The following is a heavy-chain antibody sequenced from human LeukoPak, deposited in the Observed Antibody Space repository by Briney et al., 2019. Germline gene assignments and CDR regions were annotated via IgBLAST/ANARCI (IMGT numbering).Heavy chain of an antibody. D-gene: IGHD5-18*01. CDR3: AKDPGYTYGYSFDY. CDR2: ISYDGSNK. CDR1: GFTYSSYG. V-gene: IGHV3-30*18. J-gene: IGHJ4*02. Sequence: PRRSLTLSCAASGFTYSSYGMHWVRQAPGKGLEWVAVISYDGSNKYYADSVKGRFTISRDNSEHTLYLEMNSLRGEDTAMYYCAKDPGYTYGYSFDYWGQGTVVTGSS.